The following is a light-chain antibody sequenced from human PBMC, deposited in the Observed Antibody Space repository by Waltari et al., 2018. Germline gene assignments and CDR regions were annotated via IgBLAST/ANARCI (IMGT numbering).Light chain of an antibody. V-gene: IGKV3-20*01. CDR3: QQYGSSPWT. CDR2: GAS. J-gene: IGKJ1*01. Sequence: EIVLTQSPGTLSLSPGERATLSCRASQSVSSIYLAWYQQKPGQAPRVLIHGASNRATGIPDMFSGSWSGTDFTLTISRLEPEDFAVYYCQQYGSSPWTFGQGTKVEIK. CDR1: QSVSSIY.